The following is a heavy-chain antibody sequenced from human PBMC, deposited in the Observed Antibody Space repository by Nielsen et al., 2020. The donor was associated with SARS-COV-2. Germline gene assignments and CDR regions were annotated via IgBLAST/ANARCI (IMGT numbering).Heavy chain of an antibody. V-gene: IGHV3-30*18. J-gene: IGHJ4*02. D-gene: IGHD2-2*01. CDR3: AKLCSSTTRFDY. Sequence: GGSLRLSCAASGFTFSSYGMHWVRQAPGKGLEWVAVISYDGSNKYYADSVKGRFTISRDNSKNTLYLQMNSLRAEDTAVYYCAKLCSSTTRFDYWGQGTLVTVSS. CDR1: GFTFSSYG. CDR2: ISYDGSNK.